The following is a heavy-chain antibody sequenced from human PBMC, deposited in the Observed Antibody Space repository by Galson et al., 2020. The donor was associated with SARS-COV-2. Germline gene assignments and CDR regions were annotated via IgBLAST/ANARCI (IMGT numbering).Heavy chain of an antibody. CDR1: GYTFTGYY. V-gene: IGHV1-2*02. Sequence: ASVKVSCKASGYTFTGYYIHWVRQAPGQGLELMGWINPNSGGTSYAPKFQGRVTMTRDTSISTAYMELSSLISDDTAVYYCATTEDEQLCKYWGQGTQVTVSS. CDR2: INPNSGGT. D-gene: IGHD3-10*02. CDR3: ATTEDEQLCKY. J-gene: IGHJ4*02.